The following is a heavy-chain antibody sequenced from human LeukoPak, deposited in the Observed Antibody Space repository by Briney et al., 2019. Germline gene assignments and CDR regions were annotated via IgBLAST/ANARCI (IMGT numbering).Heavy chain of an antibody. J-gene: IGHJ6*02. CDR1: GGSFSGYY. Sequence: SETLSLTCAVYGGSFSGYYWSWIRQPPGNGLEWIGEINHSGSTNYNPSLKSRVTISVDTSKNQFSLKLSSVTAADTAVYYCARLETGNSAYYYYYGMDVWGQGTTVSVSS. CDR3: ARLETGNSAYYYYYGMDV. V-gene: IGHV4-34*01. D-gene: IGHD4-23*01. CDR2: INHSGST.